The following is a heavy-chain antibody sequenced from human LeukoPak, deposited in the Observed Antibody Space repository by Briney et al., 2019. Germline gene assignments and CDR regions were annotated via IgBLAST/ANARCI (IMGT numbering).Heavy chain of an antibody. V-gene: IGHV3-66*01. CDR2: IYSGGST. Sequence: GGSLRLSCAASGFTVSSNYMSWVRQAPGKGLEWVSVIYSGGSTYYADSVKGRFTVSRDNARKSLFLQMNSLRVEDTALYYCARDLYGDYGFDTWGQGTLVTVSS. D-gene: IGHD4-17*01. CDR3: ARDLYGDYGFDT. J-gene: IGHJ3*02. CDR1: GFTVSSNY.